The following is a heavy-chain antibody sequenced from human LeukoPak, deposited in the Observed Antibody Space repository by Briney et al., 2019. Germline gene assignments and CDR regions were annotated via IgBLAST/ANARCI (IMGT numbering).Heavy chain of an antibody. CDR3: ARGWDYYDSSGYYSS. Sequence: PSETLPLTCTVSGGSISSYYWSWIRQPPGKGLEWIGYIYYSGSTNYNPSLKSRVTISVDTSKNQFSLKLSSVTAADTAVHYCARGWDYYDSSGYYSSWGQGTLVTVSS. D-gene: IGHD3-22*01. V-gene: IGHV4-59*01. CDR1: GGSISSYY. CDR2: IYYSGST. J-gene: IGHJ4*02.